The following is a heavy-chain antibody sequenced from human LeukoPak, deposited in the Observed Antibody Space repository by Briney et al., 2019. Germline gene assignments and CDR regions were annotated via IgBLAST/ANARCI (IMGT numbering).Heavy chain of an antibody. Sequence: SETLSLTCTVSGGSNSSYYWSWIRQPPGKGLEWIGYTYYSGSTNYNPSLKSRVTISVDTSKNQFSLKLSSVTAADTAVYYCARHRLDSGSYSYFDYWGQGTLVTVSS. CDR3: ARHRLDSGSYSYFDY. V-gene: IGHV4-59*08. CDR2: TYYSGST. D-gene: IGHD1-26*01. J-gene: IGHJ4*02. CDR1: GGSNSSYY.